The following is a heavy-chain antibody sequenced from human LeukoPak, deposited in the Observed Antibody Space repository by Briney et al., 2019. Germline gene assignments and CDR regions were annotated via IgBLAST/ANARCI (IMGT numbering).Heavy chain of an antibody. CDR2: IYSGGST. CDR1: GFTFSSYA. D-gene: IGHD5-12*01. Sequence: GGSLRLSCAASGFTFSSYAMSWVRQAPGKGLEWVSLIYSGGSTYYADSVKGRFTISRDNSKNTLYLQMNSLRAEGTAVYYCARGPSGYNNTGGQGTLVTVSS. CDR3: ARGPSGYNNT. V-gene: IGHV3-66*01. J-gene: IGHJ4*01.